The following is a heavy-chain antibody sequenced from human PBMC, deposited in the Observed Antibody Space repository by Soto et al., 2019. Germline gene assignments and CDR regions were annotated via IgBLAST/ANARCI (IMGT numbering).Heavy chain of an antibody. D-gene: IGHD3-16*01. CDR1: GDRVSSNSAA. CDR2: TYYRSKGYN. Sequence: SQTLSLTCAISGDRVSSNSAAWNWIRQSPSRGLEWLGRTYYRSKGYNDYAVSVKSRITINPDTSKNQFSLQLNSVTPADTAVYYCARGISYDYAFVADWGQGTLVTVSS. V-gene: IGHV6-1*01. J-gene: IGHJ4*02. CDR3: ARGISYDYAFVAD.